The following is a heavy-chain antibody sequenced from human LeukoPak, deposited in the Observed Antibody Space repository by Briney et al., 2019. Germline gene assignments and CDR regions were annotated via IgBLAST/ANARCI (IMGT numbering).Heavy chain of an antibody. D-gene: IGHD1-26*01. J-gene: IGHJ4*02. V-gene: IGHV4-59*01. CDR2: IYYSGST. CDR1: GGSISSYY. CDR3: ARILVGPTGHFDY. Sequence: PSETLSLTCTVSGGSISSYYWSWIRQPPGKGLEWIGYIYYSGSTNYNPSLKSRVTISVDTSKNQFSLRLISVTAADTAVYYCARILVGPTGHFDYWGQGTLVTVSS.